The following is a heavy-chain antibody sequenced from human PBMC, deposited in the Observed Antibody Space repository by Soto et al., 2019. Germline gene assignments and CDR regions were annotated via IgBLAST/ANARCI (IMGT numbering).Heavy chain of an antibody. Sequence: GGSLRLSCAASGFTFSSYSMNWVRQAPGKGLEWVSSISSSSYIYYADSVKGRFTISRDNAKNSLYLQMNSLRAEDTAVYYCARDLPTGSYGSGSYAFDIWGQGTMVTVSS. D-gene: IGHD3-10*01. CDR1: GFTFSSYS. J-gene: IGHJ3*02. CDR2: ISSSSYI. V-gene: IGHV3-21*01. CDR3: ARDLPTGSYGSGSYAFDI.